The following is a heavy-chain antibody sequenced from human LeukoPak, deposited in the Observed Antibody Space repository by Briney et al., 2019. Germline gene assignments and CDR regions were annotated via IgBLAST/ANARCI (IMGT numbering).Heavy chain of an antibody. D-gene: IGHD6-13*01. CDR2: IIPIFGTA. J-gene: IGHJ4*02. CDR1: GGTFSSYA. Sequence: SVKVSCKASGGTFSSYAITWVRQAPGQGLEWMGRIIPIFGTANYAQKFQCRVTITKDESKSKDYMELRNMRSDDTDVYYCERERPPGDSSNWFLEGYFDIWGQGTLVTVSS. V-gene: IGHV1-69*05. CDR3: ERERPPGDSSNWFLEGYFDI.